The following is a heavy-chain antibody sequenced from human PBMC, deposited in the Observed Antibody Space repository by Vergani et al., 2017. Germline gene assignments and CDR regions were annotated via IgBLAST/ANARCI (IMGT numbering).Heavy chain of an antibody. D-gene: IGHD2-15*01. Sequence: EVQLVQSGAEVKTPGESLKISCKGSGYSLTSYWIGCVRQMPGKGLEWMGIIYPGDSDTRYSPSFQGQVTISADKSISTAYLQWSSLKASDTAMYYCARHRGWGLVVVAATPWYYYYGMDVWGQGTTVTVSS. CDR3: ARHRGWGLVVVAATPWYYYYGMDV. CDR2: IYPGDSDT. V-gene: IGHV5-51*01. J-gene: IGHJ6*02. CDR1: GYSLTSYW.